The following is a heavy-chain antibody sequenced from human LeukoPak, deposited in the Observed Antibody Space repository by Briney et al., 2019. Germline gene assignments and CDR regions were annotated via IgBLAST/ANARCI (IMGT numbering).Heavy chain of an antibody. D-gene: IGHD2-2*01. V-gene: IGHV6-1*01. J-gene: IGHJ4*02. Sequence: SQTLSLTCAISGDSLFTSSVAWNWIRQSPSRGLEWLGRTYYRSMWSFDHAISVKSRISISTDTSKNHFSLQLNSVTPEDTAVYYCARGKYTSFDNWGQGTLVTVSS. CDR3: ARGKYTSFDN. CDR2: TYYRSMWSF. CDR1: GDSLFTSSVA.